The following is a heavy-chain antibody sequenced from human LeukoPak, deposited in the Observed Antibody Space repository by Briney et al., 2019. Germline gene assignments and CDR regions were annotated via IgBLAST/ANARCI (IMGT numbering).Heavy chain of an antibody. D-gene: IGHD6-6*01. J-gene: IGHJ4*02. V-gene: IGHV5-51*01. CDR2: IYPGGNNI. CDR3: ARHITTSSTSSHFDS. Sequence: GESLKISCKGSGYYFTNYWMAWVRQMPGKGLEYMGFIYPGGNNIRYSPPFQGQVTISADKSINTAYLQWNSLKASDTAMYYCARHITTSSTSSHFDSWGQGTLVTVSS. CDR1: GYYFTNYW.